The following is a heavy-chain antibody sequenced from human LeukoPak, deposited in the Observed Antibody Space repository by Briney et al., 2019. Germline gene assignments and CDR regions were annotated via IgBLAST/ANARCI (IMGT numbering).Heavy chain of an antibody. D-gene: IGHD6-13*01. CDR1: GFTFSSYW. CDR2: INSDGSST. CDR3: ARGGSSWSGYFQH. Sequence: PGGSLRLSCAASGFTFSSYWIHWVRHAPGKGLVWVSRINSDGSSTTYADSVKGRFTISRDNAKNTLYLQMNSLRAEDTAVYYCARGGSSWSGYFQHWGQGTLVTVSS. V-gene: IGHV3-74*01. J-gene: IGHJ1*01.